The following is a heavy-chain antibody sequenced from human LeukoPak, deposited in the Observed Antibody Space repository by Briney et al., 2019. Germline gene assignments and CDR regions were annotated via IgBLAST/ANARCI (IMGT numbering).Heavy chain of an antibody. CDR2: IYYSGST. Sequence: SETLSLTCSVSGDSISTSSSYWGWIRQPPGTGLEWIGSIYYSGSTYYNTSLKSRVTISVDTSKNQFSLKLNSVTAADTAVYYCARAAAGYYYYYYYMDVWGKGTTVTISS. CDR1: GDSISTSSSY. J-gene: IGHJ6*03. D-gene: IGHD6-13*01. CDR3: ARAAAGYYYYYYYMDV. V-gene: IGHV4-39*01.